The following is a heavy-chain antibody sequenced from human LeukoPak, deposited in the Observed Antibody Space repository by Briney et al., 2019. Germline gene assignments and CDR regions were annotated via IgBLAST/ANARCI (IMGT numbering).Heavy chain of an antibody. J-gene: IGHJ6*03. CDR3: ARVPGASIFYYYYYYMDV. D-gene: IGHD1-26*01. CDR1: GFTVTRNY. Sequence: PGGSLRLSCAASGFTVTRNYMTWVRQAPGKGLEWVSVTYSGGRTYYEDSVKGRFTISRDNSKNTLYLQMNSLRAEDTAVYYCARVPGASIFYYYYYYMDVWGKGTTVTISS. V-gene: IGHV3-53*01. CDR2: TYSGGRT.